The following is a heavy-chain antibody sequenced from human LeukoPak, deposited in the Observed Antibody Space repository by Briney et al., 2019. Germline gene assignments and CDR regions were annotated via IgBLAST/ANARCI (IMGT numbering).Heavy chain of an antibody. J-gene: IGHJ6*02. CDR1: GYTFTGYY. V-gene: IGHV1-2*02. Sequence: GASVKVSCKASGYTFTGYYMHWVRQAPGQGLEWMGWINPNSGGTNYAQKFQGRVTMTRDTSISTAYMELSRLRSDDTAVYYCARDPLPDNTYYYGSGSYHPPLWMVNGMDVWGQGTTVTVSS. D-gene: IGHD3-10*01. CDR3: ARDPLPDNTYYYGSGSYHPPLWMVNGMDV. CDR2: INPNSGGT.